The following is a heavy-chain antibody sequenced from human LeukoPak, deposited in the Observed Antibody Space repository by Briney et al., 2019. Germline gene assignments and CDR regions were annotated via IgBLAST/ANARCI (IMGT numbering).Heavy chain of an antibody. D-gene: IGHD2-15*01. V-gene: IGHV3-30*18. CDR3: AKPDNQPKYCSGGSCYYYYYGMDV. J-gene: IGHJ6*02. CDR1: GFTFSSYG. Sequence: GRSLRLSCAASGFTFSSYGMHWVRQAPGKGLEWVAVISYDGSNKYYADSVKGRFTISRDNSKNTLYLQMNSLRAEDTAVYYCAKPDNQPKYCSGGSCYYYYYGMDVWGQGTTVTVSS. CDR2: ISYDGSNK.